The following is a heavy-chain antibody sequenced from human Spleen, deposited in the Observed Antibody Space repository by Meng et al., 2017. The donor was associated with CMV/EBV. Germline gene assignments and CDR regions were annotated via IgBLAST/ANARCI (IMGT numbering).Heavy chain of an antibody. V-gene: IGHV1-69-2*01. CDR2: IDPEQDET. D-gene: IGHD3-16*01. J-gene: IGHJ5*02. CDR3: VSSYHWFDP. CDR1: GYAFTDYY. Sequence: KSSCKVSGYAFTDYYIHWVLQAPGKGLEWMGLIDPEQDETVYAEKFQSRVTITADTSIDTAYMELRRLRSEDTAVYYGVSSYHWFDPWGQGTLVTVSS.